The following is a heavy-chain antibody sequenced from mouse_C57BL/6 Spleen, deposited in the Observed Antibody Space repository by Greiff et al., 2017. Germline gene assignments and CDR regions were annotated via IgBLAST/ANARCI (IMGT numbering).Heavy chain of an antibody. Sequence: QVHVKQPGAELVKPGASVKMSCKASGYTFTSYWITWVKQRPGQGLEWIGDIYPGSGSTNYNEKFKSKATLTVDTSSSTAYMQLSSLTSEDSAVYYCARRSYGNCDYWGQGTTLTVSS. CDR3: ARRSYGNCDY. D-gene: IGHD2-1*01. J-gene: IGHJ2*01. CDR2: IYPGSGST. V-gene: IGHV1-55*01. CDR1: GYTFTSYW.